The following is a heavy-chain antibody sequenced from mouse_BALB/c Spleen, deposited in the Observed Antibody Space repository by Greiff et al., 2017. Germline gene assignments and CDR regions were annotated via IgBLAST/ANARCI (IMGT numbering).Heavy chain of an antibody. Sequence: EVKLVESGGDLVKPGGSLKLSCAASGFTFSSYGMSWVRQTPDKRLEWVATISSGGSYTYYPDSVKGRFTISRDNAKNTLYLQMSSLKSEDTAMYYCARQRDGYYAFAYWGQGTLVTVSA. CDR2: ISSGGSYT. V-gene: IGHV5-6*01. J-gene: IGHJ3*01. CDR1: GFTFSSYG. CDR3: ARQRDGYYAFAY. D-gene: IGHD2-3*01.